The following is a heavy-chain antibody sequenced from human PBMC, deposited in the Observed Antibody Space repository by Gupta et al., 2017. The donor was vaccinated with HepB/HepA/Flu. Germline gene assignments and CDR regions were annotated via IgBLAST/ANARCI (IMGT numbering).Heavy chain of an antibody. CDR2: TDHSGST. CDR1: DGSFSGYY. J-gene: IGHJ1*01. CDR3: ARGGRQQLVKTGDYFQH. D-gene: IGHD6-13*01. V-gene: IGHV4-34*02. Sequence: QVQLQQWGAGLLKPSETLSLTCAVYDGSFSGYYWSWIRQPPGKGLEWIGETDHSGSTSYNPSRRGRVTISVDRSKNQFSLKLSSVTAADTAVYYCARGGRQQLVKTGDYFQHWGQGTLVTVSS.